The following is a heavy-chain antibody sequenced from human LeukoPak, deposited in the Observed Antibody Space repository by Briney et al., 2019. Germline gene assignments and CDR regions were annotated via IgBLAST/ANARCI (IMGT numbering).Heavy chain of an antibody. D-gene: IGHD6-19*01. Sequence: GRSLRLSCAASGLTFSTYGMHWVRQAPGKGLEWVALIWYDGSNKYYTDSVKGRFTISRDNSKNTLYLQMNSLKADDTAVYYCVRGPNRYISAWYYFDYWGQGTLVSVSS. CDR1: GLTFSTYG. CDR3: VRGPNRYISAWYYFDY. J-gene: IGHJ4*02. CDR2: IWYDGSNK. V-gene: IGHV3-33*01.